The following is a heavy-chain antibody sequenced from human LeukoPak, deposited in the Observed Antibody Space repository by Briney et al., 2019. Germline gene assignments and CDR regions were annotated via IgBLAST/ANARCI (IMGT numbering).Heavy chain of an antibody. CDR3: ARDQGIAAANEVLDY. Sequence: PGGSLRLSCAASGFTVSSNYMSWVRQAPGKGLEWVSVIYSGGSTYYADSVKGRFTISRDNSKNTLYLQMNSLRAEDTAVYYCARDQGIAAANEVLDYWGQGTLVTVSS. J-gene: IGHJ4*02. CDR2: IYSGGST. V-gene: IGHV3-66*01. CDR1: GFTVSSNY. D-gene: IGHD6-13*01.